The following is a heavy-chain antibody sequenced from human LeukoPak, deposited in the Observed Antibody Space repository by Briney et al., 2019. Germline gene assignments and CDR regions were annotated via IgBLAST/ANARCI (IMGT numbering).Heavy chain of an antibody. CDR3: ARDHYGAGYDFWSGQYYFDY. CDR1: GFTFRSNT. D-gene: IGHD3-3*01. Sequence: PGGSLRLSCAASGFTFRSNTMSWVRQAPGRGLEWVSVISGSGSSTYYADSVKGRFTISRDNSMNTLYLQINSMRAEDTAVYYCARDHYGAGYDFWSGQYYFDYWGQGTLVTVSS. J-gene: IGHJ4*02. V-gene: IGHV3-23*01. CDR2: ISGSGSST.